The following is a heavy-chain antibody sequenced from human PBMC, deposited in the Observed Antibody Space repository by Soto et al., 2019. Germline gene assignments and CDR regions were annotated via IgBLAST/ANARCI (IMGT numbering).Heavy chain of an antibody. CDR3: ARDGYNTGEDAFDI. CDR1: GGSISSGGYY. CDR2: IYYSGST. Sequence: QVQLQESGPGLVKPSQTLSLTCTVSGGSISSGGYYWSWIRQHPGKGLEWIGYIYYSGSTYYNPSLTSRVTISVDTSKNQFSLKLSSVTAADTAVYYCARDGYNTGEDAFDIWGQGTMVTVSS. J-gene: IGHJ3*02. D-gene: IGHD5-18*01. V-gene: IGHV4-31*03.